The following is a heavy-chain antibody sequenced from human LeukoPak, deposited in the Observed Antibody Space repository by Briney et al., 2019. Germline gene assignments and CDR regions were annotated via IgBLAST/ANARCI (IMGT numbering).Heavy chain of an antibody. CDR3: ARHGGSYSFDS. Sequence: SETLSLTCTVSGGSISTYYWSWLRQPPGKGLEWIGYFYNSGSTNYNPSLKSRVTISVDTSRNQFSLKLTSVTAADTAAYYCARHGGSYSFDSWGQGTLVTVSS. J-gene: IGHJ4*02. CDR1: GGSISTYY. V-gene: IGHV4-59*08. D-gene: IGHD1-26*01. CDR2: FYNSGST.